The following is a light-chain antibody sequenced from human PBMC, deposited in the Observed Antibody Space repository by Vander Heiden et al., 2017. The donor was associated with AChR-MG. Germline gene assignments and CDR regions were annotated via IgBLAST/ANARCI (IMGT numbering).Light chain of an antibody. V-gene: IGKV1-39*01. Sequence: DIQVTQSPPSLSASVGDRVTITCRTSQSVTTYLNWYQQRPGKAPKLLIYAASSLQTGVPSRFSGGGSGTDFTLAINSLQPEDSAIYYCQQSDRTSSIFGQGTKLEIK. CDR1: QSVTTY. CDR2: AAS. J-gene: IGKJ2*01. CDR3: QQSDRTSSI.